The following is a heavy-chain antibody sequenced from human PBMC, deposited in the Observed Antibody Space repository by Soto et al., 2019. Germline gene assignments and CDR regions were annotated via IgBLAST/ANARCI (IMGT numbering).Heavy chain of an antibody. D-gene: IGHD1-26*01. J-gene: IGHJ4*02. CDR1: GGTFSSYA. Sequence: ASVKVSCKASGGTFSSYAIIWVRQAPGQGLEWMGGIIPIFGTANYAQKFQGRVTITADESTSTAYMELSSLRSEDTAVYHCARGVIVGAYYFDYWGQGTLVTVSS. V-gene: IGHV1-69*13. CDR3: ARGVIVGAYYFDY. CDR2: IIPIFGTA.